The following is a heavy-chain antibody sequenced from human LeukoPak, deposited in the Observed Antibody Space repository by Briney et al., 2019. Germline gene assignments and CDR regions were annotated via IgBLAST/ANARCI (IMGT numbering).Heavy chain of an antibody. CDR3: ARVKPSPTYSSSWYNYFDY. Sequence: SETLSLTCTVSGGSISNSSYYWGWIRQPPGKGLEWIGSIYYSGSTYYNPSLKSRVTISVDTSKNQFSLKLSSVTAADTALYYCARVKPSPTYSSSWYNYFDYWGQGTLVTVSS. D-gene: IGHD6-13*01. CDR2: IYYSGST. V-gene: IGHV4-39*07. J-gene: IGHJ4*02. CDR1: GGSISNSSYY.